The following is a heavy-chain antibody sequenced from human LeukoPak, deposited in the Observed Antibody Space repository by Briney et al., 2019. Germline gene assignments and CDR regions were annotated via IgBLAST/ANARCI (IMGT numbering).Heavy chain of an antibody. CDR2: ISATGGTT. Sequence: QPGGSLRLSCAASGFSFRNAWMNWVRQAPGKGLQWVSVISATGGTTYYADSVKGRFTISRDKSKTTLDLQMNSLSAEDTAVYYCAKGAWADYGTYFDSWGQGMLVTISS. CDR1: GFSFRNAW. D-gene: IGHD4-17*01. CDR3: AKGAWADYGTYFDS. V-gene: IGHV3-23*01. J-gene: IGHJ4*02.